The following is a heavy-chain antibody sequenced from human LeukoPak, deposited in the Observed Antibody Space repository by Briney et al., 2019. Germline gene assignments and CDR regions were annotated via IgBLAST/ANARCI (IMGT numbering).Heavy chain of an antibody. D-gene: IGHD4-17*01. CDR3: ASISTADAFDI. CDR1: GFTFSSYW. Sequence: GGSLRLSCAASGFTFSSYWMSWVRQAPGKGLEWVANIKQDGSEKYYVDSVKGRFTISRDNAKNSLYLQMNSLRAEDTAVYYCASISTADAFDIWGQGTMVTVSS. CDR2: IKQDGSEK. V-gene: IGHV3-7*01. J-gene: IGHJ3*02.